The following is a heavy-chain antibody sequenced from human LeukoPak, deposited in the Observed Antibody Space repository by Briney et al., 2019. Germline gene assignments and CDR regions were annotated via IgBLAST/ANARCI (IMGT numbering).Heavy chain of an antibody. CDR3: ARGAMVRGAPLYYYYYGMDV. Sequence: GRSLRLSCAASGFTFSSYSMNWVRQAPGKGLEWVSSISSSSSYIYYADSVKGRFTISRDNAKNPLYPQMNSLRAEDTAVYYCARGAMVRGAPLYYYYYGMDVWGKGTTVTVSS. D-gene: IGHD3-10*01. CDR1: GFTFSSYS. CDR2: ISSSSSYI. J-gene: IGHJ6*04. V-gene: IGHV3-21*01.